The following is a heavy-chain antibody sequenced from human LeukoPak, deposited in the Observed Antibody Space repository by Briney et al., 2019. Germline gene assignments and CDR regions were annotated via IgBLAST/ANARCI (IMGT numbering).Heavy chain of an antibody. J-gene: IGHJ6*03. V-gene: IGHV1-2*02. CDR1: GYTFTGYY. CDR2: INPNSGGT. Sequence: ASVKVSCKASGYTFTGYYMHWVRQAPGQGLEWMGWINPNSGGTNYAQKFQGRVTMTRDTSISTAYMELSRLRSDDTAVYYCARSSALLGIVYYYMDVWGKGTTVTISS. CDR3: ARSSALLGIVYYYMDV. D-gene: IGHD2-15*01.